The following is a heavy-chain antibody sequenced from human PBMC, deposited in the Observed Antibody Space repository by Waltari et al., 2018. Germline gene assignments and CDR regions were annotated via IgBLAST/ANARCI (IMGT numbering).Heavy chain of an antibody. V-gene: IGHV4-34*01. J-gene: IGHJ4*02. CDR3: ARRTGGTGT. CDR1: GGSFSGYY. CDR2: INHSGST. D-gene: IGHD1-7*01. Sequence: VQLQQWGAGLLKPSETLSLTCAVYGGSFSGYYWSGIRQPPGKGRAWSGEINHSGSTNYNPSLKSRVTISVDTSKNQFSRKLSSVTAADTAVYYCARRTGGTGTWGQGTLVTVSS.